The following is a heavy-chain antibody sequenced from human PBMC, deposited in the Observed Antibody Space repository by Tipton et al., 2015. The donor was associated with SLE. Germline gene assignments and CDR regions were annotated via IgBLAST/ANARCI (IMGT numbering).Heavy chain of an antibody. CDR1: GGFITGRCYY. CDR3: ARTNRGCFDY. CDR2: ISYSGDR. Sequence: TLSLTCTVSGGFITGRCYYWSWIRQPPGKGVEWIGQISYSGDRTYNPSLKSRLSMSVDTSKNQVFLKLNSVTAADTGVYYCARTNRGCFDYWGQGTLVTVSS. V-gene: IGHV4-61*05. J-gene: IGHJ4*02. D-gene: IGHD2-8*01.